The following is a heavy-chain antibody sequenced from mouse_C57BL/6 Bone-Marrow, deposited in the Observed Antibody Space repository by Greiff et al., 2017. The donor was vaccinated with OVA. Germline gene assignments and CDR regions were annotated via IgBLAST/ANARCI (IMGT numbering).Heavy chain of an antibody. Sequence: EVQLQQSGAELVRPGASVKLSCTASGFNIKNAYMHWVKPRPEQGLEWIGWIDPENGDTKYGSKFPGKATITADTSSNTAYLQFSSLTSEDTAVYYCTSYGNFDYWGQGTTLTVSS. CDR1: GFNIKNAY. V-gene: IGHV14-4*01. D-gene: IGHD2-1*01. CDR2: IDPENGDT. CDR3: TSYGNFDY. J-gene: IGHJ2*01.